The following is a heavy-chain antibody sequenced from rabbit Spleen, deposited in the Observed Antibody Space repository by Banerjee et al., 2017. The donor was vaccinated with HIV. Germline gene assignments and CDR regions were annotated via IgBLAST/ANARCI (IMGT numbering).Heavy chain of an antibody. V-gene: IGHV1S45*01. CDR1: GVSFSDREV. D-gene: IGHD1-1*01. Sequence: EQLEESGGDLVQPEGSLTLTCKASGVSFSDREVMCWVRQAPGKGLEWIACINTVTAKVVYANWAKGRFIMSRTSSTTVTLQMTSLTAADTAIYFCARDTSTSFSTYGMDLWGQGTLVTVS. J-gene: IGHJ6*01. CDR2: INTVTAKV. CDR3: ARDTSTSFSTYGMDL.